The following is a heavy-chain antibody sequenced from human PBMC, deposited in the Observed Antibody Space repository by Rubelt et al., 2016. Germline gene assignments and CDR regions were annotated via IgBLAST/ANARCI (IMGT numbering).Heavy chain of an antibody. J-gene: IGHJ5*02. D-gene: IGHD4-11*01. CDR3: AHRQEYRLPRPDWFDP. V-gene: IGHV2-5*01. Sequence: QITLRESGPTLVEPTQTLTLTCTFSGFSLSTGGVGVGWIRQPPGKALEWLALIYWNDHERYNPSLKSRLANPKDTSKNQVVLTMTNMDPVDTATDYCAHRQEYRLPRPDWFDPWGQGTLVTVSS. CDR2: IYWNDHE. CDR1: GFSLSTGGVG.